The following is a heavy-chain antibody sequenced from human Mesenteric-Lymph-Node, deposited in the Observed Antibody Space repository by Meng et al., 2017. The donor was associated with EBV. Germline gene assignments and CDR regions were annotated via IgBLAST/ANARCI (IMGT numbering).Heavy chain of an antibody. CDR1: GYTFTSYY. Sequence: QRKVVHLGGRVKKPWALVTVSRKAAGYTFTSYYTHWVRQAPGQGLEWMGVINPSGGSPTNAQKFQGRVTMTRDTSTSTVYMELSSLRSDDTAVYYCATPGYCSTTSCPLTYWGQGTLVTVSS. J-gene: IGHJ4*02. CDR2: INPSGGSP. D-gene: IGHD2-2*01. CDR3: ATPGYCSTTSCPLTY. V-gene: IGHV1-46*01.